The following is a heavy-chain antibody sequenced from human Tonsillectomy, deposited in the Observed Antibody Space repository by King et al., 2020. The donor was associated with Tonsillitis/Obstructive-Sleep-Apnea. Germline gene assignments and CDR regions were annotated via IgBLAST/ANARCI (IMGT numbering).Heavy chain of an antibody. V-gene: IGHV4-39*01. D-gene: IGHD6-13*01. Sequence: MQLQESGPGLVKPSETLSLTCTVSGGSISSSSYYWGWIRQPPGKGLEWIGSIYYSGSTYYNPSLKSRVTISVDTSKNQFSLKLSSVPAADTAVYYCARLVAAAGKFDYWGQGTLVTVSS. CDR2: IYYSGST. CDR3: ARLVAAAGKFDY. J-gene: IGHJ4*02. CDR1: GGSISSSSYY.